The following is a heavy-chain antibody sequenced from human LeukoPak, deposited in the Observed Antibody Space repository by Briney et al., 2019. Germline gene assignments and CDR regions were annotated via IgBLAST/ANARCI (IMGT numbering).Heavy chain of an antibody. CDR3: ARGRRARSSSSQNWFDP. Sequence: ASVKVSCKASGYTFTSYGISWVRQAPGQGLEWMGWISAYNGNTNYAQKLQGRVTMTTDTSTSTAYMELSSLRSEDTAVYYCARGRRARSSSSQNWFDPWGQGTLVTVSS. J-gene: IGHJ5*02. D-gene: IGHD6-13*01. CDR2: ISAYNGNT. CDR1: GYTFTSYG. V-gene: IGHV1-18*01.